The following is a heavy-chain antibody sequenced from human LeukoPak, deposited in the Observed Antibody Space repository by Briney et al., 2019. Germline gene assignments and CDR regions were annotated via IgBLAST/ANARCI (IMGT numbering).Heavy chain of an antibody. V-gene: IGHV3-21*06. CDR2: ISSSSSYI. D-gene: IGHD6-13*01. J-gene: IGHJ4*02. CDR3: ARDIPPIYEQQLVGGDY. Sequence: GGSLRLSCAASGFTFSNYGMSWVRQAPGKGLEWVSSISSSSSYIYYADSVKGRFTISRDNAKNSLYLQMNSLRAEDTAVYYCARDIPPIYEQQLVGGDYWGQGTLVTVSS. CDR1: GFTFSNYG.